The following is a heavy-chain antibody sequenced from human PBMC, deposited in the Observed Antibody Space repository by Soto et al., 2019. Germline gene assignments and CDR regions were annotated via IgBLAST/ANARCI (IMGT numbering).Heavy chain of an antibody. Sequence: PVGSLRLSCVASGFNFSNFDMNWVRQTPGGGLEWISLISERGTTTTYADSVRSRFTISRDNARSSLYLQMDRLTVEDTGIYYCARGGVVWGQGALVTVSS. J-gene: IGHJ4*02. CDR3: ARGGVV. CDR2: ISERGTTT. CDR1: GFNFSNFD. D-gene: IGHD2-8*01. V-gene: IGHV3-48*03.